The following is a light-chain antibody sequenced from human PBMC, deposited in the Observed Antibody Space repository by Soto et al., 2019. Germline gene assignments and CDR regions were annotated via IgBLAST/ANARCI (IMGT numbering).Light chain of an antibody. V-gene: IGLV2-23*01. J-gene: IGLJ1*01. CDR2: EGS. CDR3: CSYAGSTTYYV. Sequence: QSVLTQPASVSGSPGQSITISCTGNSSDVGSYNLVSWYQQHPGQAPKLMIYEGSKRPSGVSNRFSGSNSGNTASLTISGLQAEDEADYYCCSYAGSTTYYVFGTGTKVTVL. CDR1: SSDVGSYNL.